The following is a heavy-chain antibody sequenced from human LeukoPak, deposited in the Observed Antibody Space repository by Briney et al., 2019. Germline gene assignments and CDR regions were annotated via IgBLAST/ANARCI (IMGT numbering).Heavy chain of an antibody. Sequence: GRSLRLSCAASGFTFYDYAMHWVRQAPGKGLEWVSGISCNSGSIGYADSVKGRFTISRDNAKNSLYLQMNSLRAEDTALYYCAKEASYGDYGEYYFDYWGQGTLVTVSS. CDR3: AKEASYGDYGEYYFDY. CDR1: GFTFYDYA. D-gene: IGHD4-17*01. J-gene: IGHJ4*02. CDR2: ISCNSGSI. V-gene: IGHV3-9*01.